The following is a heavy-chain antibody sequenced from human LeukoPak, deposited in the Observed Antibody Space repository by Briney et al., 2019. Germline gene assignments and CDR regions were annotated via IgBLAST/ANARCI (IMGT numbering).Heavy chain of an antibody. CDR2: ISSEGSMK. CDR1: GFTFSRYV. Sequence: PGRSLRLSCAASGFTFSRYVMHWVRQAPGKGLEWVSVISSEGSMKDYADSVKGRFTVSRDNSRNTLYLQMSSLRADDTGLYYCARGNVIMAATIEDYWGQGTPVTVSS. J-gene: IGHJ4*02. V-gene: IGHV3-30-3*01. CDR3: ARGNVIMAATIEDY. D-gene: IGHD5-12*01.